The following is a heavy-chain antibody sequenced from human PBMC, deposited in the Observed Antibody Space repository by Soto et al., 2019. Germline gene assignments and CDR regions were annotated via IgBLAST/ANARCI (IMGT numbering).Heavy chain of an antibody. D-gene: IGHD6-13*01. V-gene: IGHV4-39*01. CDR2: ISYSGTT. J-gene: IGHJ4*02. Sequence: SETLSLTCTVSGGATSTSSYYWGWIRQAPGKGLEWIGTISYSGTTYYHPSLRGRVTISVDTSKNQLSLKLISLTAADTAVYYCARLSRVSSIWYPLNDWGQGTLVTVSS. CDR3: ARLSRVSSIWYPLND. CDR1: GGATSTSSYY.